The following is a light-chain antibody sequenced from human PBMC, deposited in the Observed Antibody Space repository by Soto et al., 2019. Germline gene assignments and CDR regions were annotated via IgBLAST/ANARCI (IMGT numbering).Light chain of an antibody. CDR1: QSISSY. CDR2: AAS. CDR3: QQYNSRSEWT. V-gene: IGKV1-39*01. J-gene: IGKJ1*01. Sequence: DIPMTQSPSSLSASVGDRVTITCRASQSISSYLNWYQQKPGKAPKLLIYAASSLQSGVPSRFSGSGSGTEFTLTISSLQPDDFATYYCQQYNSRSEWTFGQGTKVDIK.